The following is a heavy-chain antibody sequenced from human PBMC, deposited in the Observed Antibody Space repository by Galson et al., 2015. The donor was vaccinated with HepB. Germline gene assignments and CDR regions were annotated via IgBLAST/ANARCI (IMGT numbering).Heavy chain of an antibody. V-gene: IGHV3-23*01. CDR3: AKADTTVTPNTFDY. CDR1: GLTFSSYV. Sequence: SLRLSCAASGLTFSSYVMSWVRQAPGKGLEWVSAISGSGGRTYYADSVKGRFTISRDNSKNTLYLQMNSLRAEDTAVYYCAKADTTVTPNTFDYWGQGNLVTVSS. J-gene: IGHJ4*02. D-gene: IGHD4-17*01. CDR2: ISGSGGRT.